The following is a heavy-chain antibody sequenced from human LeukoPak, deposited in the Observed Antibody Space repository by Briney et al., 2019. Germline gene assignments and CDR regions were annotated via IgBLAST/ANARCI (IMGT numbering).Heavy chain of an antibody. CDR1: GLTFRNYG. CDR2: IWYDASEK. V-gene: IGHV3-33*01. J-gene: IGHJ4*02. Sequence: GGSLRLSCAASGLTFRNYGMHWVRQAPGKGLEWVAVIWYDASEKYYLDSVEGRFTISRDNSKNTVYLQMNSLRAEDTAVYYCATLRQGFDYWGQGTLVTVSS. D-gene: IGHD3-10*01. CDR3: ATLRQGFDY.